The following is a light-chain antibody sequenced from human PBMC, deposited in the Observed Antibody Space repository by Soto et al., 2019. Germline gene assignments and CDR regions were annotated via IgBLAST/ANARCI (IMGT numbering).Light chain of an antibody. CDR3: MQALQTPLT. V-gene: IGKV2-28*01. J-gene: IGKJ5*01. CDR2: LGF. CDR1: QSLLHSNGYNY. Sequence: DIVMTQSPLSLPVTPGEPASISCRSSQSLLHSNGYNYFDWYLQKPGQSPQLLIYLGFSRGSGVPDRFNVSGSGSYFTLKISRVEAEDVGVYYCMQALQTPLTFGQGTRLEIK.